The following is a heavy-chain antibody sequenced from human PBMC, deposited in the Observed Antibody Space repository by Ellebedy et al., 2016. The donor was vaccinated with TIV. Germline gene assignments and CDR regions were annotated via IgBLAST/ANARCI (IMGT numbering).Heavy chain of an antibody. V-gene: IGHV1-69*04. CDR3: ARFRLTGTSYVHFDY. J-gene: IGHJ4*02. Sequence: SVKVSCXASGGTFSSYAISWVRQAPGQGLEWMGRIIPILGIANYAQKFQGRVTITADKSTSTAYMELSSLRSEDTAVYYCARFRLTGTSYVHFDYWGQGTLVTVSS. CDR1: GGTFSSYA. D-gene: IGHD1-7*01. CDR2: IIPILGIA.